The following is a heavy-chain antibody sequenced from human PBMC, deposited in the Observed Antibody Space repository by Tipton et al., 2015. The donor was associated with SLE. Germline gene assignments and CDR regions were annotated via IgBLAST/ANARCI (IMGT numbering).Heavy chain of an antibody. CDR2: MNPSGNT. J-gene: IGHJ4*02. CDR3: ARGRGLRDFDWLVLG. Sequence: QVQLVQSGAEVKKPGASVKVSCKASGHTFTTSDINWVRQAPGQGLEWMGWMNPSGNTAYAEKFQGRVTMTRATSINTAYMELSNLRSDDTALYFCARGRGLRDFDWLVLGWGQGTLVTVSS. D-gene: IGHD3-9*01. CDR1: GHTFTTSD. V-gene: IGHV1-8*02.